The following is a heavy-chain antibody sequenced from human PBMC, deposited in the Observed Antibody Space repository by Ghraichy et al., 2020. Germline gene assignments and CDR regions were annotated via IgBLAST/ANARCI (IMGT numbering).Heavy chain of an antibody. CDR1: GFTFSRYA. J-gene: IGHJ5*02. D-gene: IGHD6-19*01. CDR3: AKEPDSSGWFDP. Sequence: GGSLRLSCAASGFTFSRYAMSWVRQAPGKGLEWVSAINGRGDRTYYADSVKGRFTLSRDNSKNTLYLQMNSLRAEDTAVYYCAKEPDSSGWFDPWGQGTLVTVSS. CDR2: INGRGDRT. V-gene: IGHV3-23*01.